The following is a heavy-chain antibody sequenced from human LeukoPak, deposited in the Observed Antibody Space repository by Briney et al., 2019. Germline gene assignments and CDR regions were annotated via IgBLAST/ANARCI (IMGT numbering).Heavy chain of an antibody. CDR2: IIPIFGTA. CDR3: ASRESHVDTAMVVDY. CDR1: GGTFSSYT. J-gene: IGHJ4*02. V-gene: IGHV1-69*05. Sequence: SVKVSCKASGGTFSSYTISWVRQAPGQGLEWMGGIIPIFGTANYAQKFQGRVTITTDESTSTAYMELSSLRSEDTAVYYCASRESHVDTAMVVDYWGQGTLVTVSS. D-gene: IGHD5-18*01.